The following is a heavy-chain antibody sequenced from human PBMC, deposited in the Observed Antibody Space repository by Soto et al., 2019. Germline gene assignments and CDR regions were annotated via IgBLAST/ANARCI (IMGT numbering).Heavy chain of an antibody. Sequence: QVQLVQSGAEVKKPGASVKVSCMASGYTFTGYFIHWVREVPGQGLEYMGWINPNTGGTDYAQKFAGRVTVTRDTSISTVLMAMKRLTSDDSAVYYCARVSSWAARDWFAPWGEATLVTVSS. CDR2: INPNTGGT. CDR1: GYTFTGYF. CDR3: ARVSSWAARDWFAP. D-gene: IGHD2-15*01. V-gene: IGHV1-2*02. J-gene: IGHJ5*02.